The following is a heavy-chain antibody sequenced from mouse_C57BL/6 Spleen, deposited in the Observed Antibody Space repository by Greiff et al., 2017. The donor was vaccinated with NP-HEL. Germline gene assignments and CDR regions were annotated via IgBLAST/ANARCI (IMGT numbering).Heavy chain of an antibody. Sequence: SGTVLARPGASVKMSCKTSGYTFTSYWMHWVKQRPGQGLEWIGAIYPGNSDTSYNQKFKGKAKLTAVTSASTAYMERSSLTNEDSAVYYCTRSSYYDYDGLDYWGQGTTLTVSS. CDR1: GYTFTSYW. CDR3: TRSSYYDYDGLDY. V-gene: IGHV1-5*01. J-gene: IGHJ2*01. D-gene: IGHD2-4*01. CDR2: IYPGNSDT.